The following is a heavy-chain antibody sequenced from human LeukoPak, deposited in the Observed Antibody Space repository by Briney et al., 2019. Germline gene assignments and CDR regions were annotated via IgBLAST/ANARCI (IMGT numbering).Heavy chain of an antibody. CDR2: ISGSGGST. CDR1: GFTFSSYA. J-gene: IGHJ4*02. D-gene: IGHD6-19*01. Sequence: PGGSLRLSCAASGFTFSSYAMSWVRQAPGKGLEWVSAISGSGGSTYYADSVKGRFTISRDNSKNTLYLQMNSLRAEDMAVYYCAKDWEQWLVQGFDYWGQGTLVTVSS. V-gene: IGHV3-23*01. CDR3: AKDWEQWLVQGFDY.